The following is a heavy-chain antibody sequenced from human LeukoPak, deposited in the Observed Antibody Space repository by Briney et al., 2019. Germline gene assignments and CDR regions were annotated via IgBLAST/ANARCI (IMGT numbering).Heavy chain of an antibody. CDR2: ISYDGSNI. V-gene: IGHV3-30-3*01. CDR1: GFTFSSYA. Sequence: GGSLRLSCAASGFTFSSYAMHWVRQAPGKGPEWVAVISYDGSNIYYADSVKGRFTISRDNSKNTLYLQMNSLRPEDTAVYYCAREGGGSSRVYYFDYWGQGTLVTVSS. CDR3: AREGGGSSRVYYFDY. D-gene: IGHD4-23*01. J-gene: IGHJ4*02.